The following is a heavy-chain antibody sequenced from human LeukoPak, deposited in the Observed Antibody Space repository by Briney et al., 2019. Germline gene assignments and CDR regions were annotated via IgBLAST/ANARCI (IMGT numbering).Heavy chain of an antibody. CDR2: IYLSGST. Sequence: SETLSLTCTVSGASISSSYWGWVRQPAGKGLEWIGRIYLSGSTNYKPSLKSRVTMSIDPSKNQFSLRLTSVTAADAAVYYCARDCSGGNCYLGVVDYWGQGTLVTVSS. J-gene: IGHJ4*02. CDR1: GASISSSY. CDR3: ARDCSGGNCYLGVVDY. V-gene: IGHV4-4*07. D-gene: IGHD2-15*01.